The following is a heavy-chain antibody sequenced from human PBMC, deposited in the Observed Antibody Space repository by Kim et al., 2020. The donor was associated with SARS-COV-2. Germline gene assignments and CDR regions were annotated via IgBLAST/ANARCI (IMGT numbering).Heavy chain of an antibody. J-gene: IGHJ4*02. CDR2: INHSGST. V-gene: IGHV4-34*01. Sequence: SETLSLTCAVYGGSFSGYYWSWIRQPPGKGLEWIGEINHSGSTNYNPSLKSRVTISVDTSKNQFSLKLSSVTAADTAVYYCARGRKGWVGYNHFDYWGQGTLVTVSS. CDR3: ARGRKGWVGYNHFDY. CDR1: GGSFSGYY. D-gene: IGHD5-12*01.